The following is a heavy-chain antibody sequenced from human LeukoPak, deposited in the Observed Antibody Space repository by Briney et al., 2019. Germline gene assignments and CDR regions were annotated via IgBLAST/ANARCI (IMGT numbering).Heavy chain of an antibody. CDR2: INWSGGST. CDR1: GFAFDEHG. D-gene: IGHD2-2*01. Sequence: LAGGSLRLSCTASGFAFDEHGMSWVRQVPGKGLEWVSGINWSGGSTGCADPLRGRFTISRDNAKNSLYLQMDSLRAEDTALYYCARAPITSPFYFDYWGQGTLVTVSS. V-gene: IGHV3-20*04. J-gene: IGHJ4*02. CDR3: ARAPITSPFYFDY.